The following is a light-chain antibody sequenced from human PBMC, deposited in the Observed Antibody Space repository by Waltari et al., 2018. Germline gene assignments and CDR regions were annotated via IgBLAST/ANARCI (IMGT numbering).Light chain of an antibody. CDR3: MQSIQLPRT. J-gene: IGKJ2*01. CDR2: EVS. CDR1: QSLLHSDGKTY. Sequence: DIVMTQTPLSLSVTPGQPASISCKSSQSLLHSDGKTYLYWYLQKPGQPPQLLIYEVSNRFSGLPDISRVEAEDVWVYHCMQSIQLPRTFGQGTKLEI. V-gene: IGKV2D-29*01.